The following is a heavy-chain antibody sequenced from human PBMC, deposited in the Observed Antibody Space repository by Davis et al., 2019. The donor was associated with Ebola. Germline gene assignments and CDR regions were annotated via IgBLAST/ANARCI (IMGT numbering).Heavy chain of an antibody. V-gene: IGHV3-73*01. CDR2: IRSKANSYAT. CDR1: GFTFSGSA. D-gene: IGHD3-16*01. CDR3: AKLGEGLDY. Sequence: GGSLRLSCAASGFTFSGSAVHWVRQASGKGLEWVGRIRSKANSYATTYAASVKGRFTISRDNSKNTLYLQMNSLRAEDTAVYYCAKLGEGLDYWGQGTLVTVSS. J-gene: IGHJ4*02.